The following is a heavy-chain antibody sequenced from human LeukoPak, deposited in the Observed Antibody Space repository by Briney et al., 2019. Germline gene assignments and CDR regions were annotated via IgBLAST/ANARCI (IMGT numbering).Heavy chain of an antibody. CDR2: IKHSGST. D-gene: IGHD4-23*01. V-gene: IGHV4-34*01. CDR1: GGSFSGYY. Sequence: SETLSLTCAVYGGSFSGYYWRWIRQPPGKGLEWIGEIKHSGSTNYNPSLKNRVSMSVDTSKNQFSLKLSSVTAADTAVYYCARVRVGSNSPTVSYYFDYWGQGTLVTVSS. CDR3: ARVRVGSNSPTVSYYFDY. J-gene: IGHJ4*02.